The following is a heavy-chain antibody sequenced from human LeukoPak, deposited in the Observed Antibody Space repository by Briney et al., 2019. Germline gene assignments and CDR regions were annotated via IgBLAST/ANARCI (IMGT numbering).Heavy chain of an antibody. J-gene: IGHJ4*02. CDR1: GFTFSSYE. V-gene: IGHV3-48*03. CDR2: ISSSGSTI. D-gene: IGHD3-10*01. CDR3: ARGAVKSSLLWFGESITY. Sequence: PGGSLRLSCAASGFTFSSYEMNWVRQAPGKGLEWVSYISSSGSTIYYADSVKGRFTISRDNAKKSLYLQMDSLRAEDTAVYYCARGAVKSSLLWFGESITYWGQGTLVTVSS.